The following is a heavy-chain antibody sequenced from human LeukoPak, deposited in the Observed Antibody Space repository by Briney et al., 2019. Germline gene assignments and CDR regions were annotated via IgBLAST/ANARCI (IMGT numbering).Heavy chain of an antibody. CDR2: INHSGST. CDR1: GYY. Sequence: GYYWSWIRQSPGKGLEWIGEINHSGSTDYNPSLKSRVTISVDMSKNQFSLKLSSVTAADTAVYYCATEPGYCSGGRCYGGWFDPWGRGTLVTVSS. D-gene: IGHD2-15*01. CDR3: ATEPGYCSGGRCYGGWFDP. V-gene: IGHV4-34*01. J-gene: IGHJ5*02.